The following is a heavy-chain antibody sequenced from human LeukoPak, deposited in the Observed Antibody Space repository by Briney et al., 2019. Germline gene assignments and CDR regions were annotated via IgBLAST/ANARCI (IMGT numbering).Heavy chain of an antibody. V-gene: IGHV3-23*01. CDR3: ANRGTKWLPPPTDAFDV. CDR2: IRSGGGTT. D-gene: IGHD2-8*01. Sequence: PGVSLRLSCAASGFSFSSHAMSWVRQAPGKGLQWVSTIRSGGGTTYYGDSVKGRFTISRDNSKNTLYLQTNSLRVDDTAIYYCANRGTKWLPPPTDAFDVWGQGTMVTVSS. CDR1: GFSFSSHA. J-gene: IGHJ3*01.